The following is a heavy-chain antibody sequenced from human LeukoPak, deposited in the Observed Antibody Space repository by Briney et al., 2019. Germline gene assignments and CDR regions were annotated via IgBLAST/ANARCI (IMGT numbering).Heavy chain of an antibody. V-gene: IGHV3-48*03. D-gene: IGHD1-26*01. J-gene: IGHJ4*02. CDR1: GFTFSSYE. Sequence: GGSLRLSCAASGFTFSSYEMNWVRQAPGKGLEWVSYISSSGSTIYYADSVKGRFTISRDNAKNSLYLQMNSLRAEDMAVYYCAHGGGIVGAIYYWGQGTLVTVSS. CDR2: ISSSGSTI. CDR3: AHGGGIVGAIYY.